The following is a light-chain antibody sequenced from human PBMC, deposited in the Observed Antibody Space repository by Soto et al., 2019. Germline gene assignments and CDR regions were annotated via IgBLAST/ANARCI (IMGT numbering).Light chain of an antibody. CDR1: QSISSW. CDR2: KAS. Sequence: DIQMTQSPSTLSASVGDRVTITCRASQSISSWLAWYQQKPGKAPKLLIYKASSLESGVPSRFSGSGSGTEFTLTISSLQPDDFATYYCQQYNRWFGQGTRLEI. J-gene: IGKJ5*01. CDR3: QQYNRW. V-gene: IGKV1-5*03.